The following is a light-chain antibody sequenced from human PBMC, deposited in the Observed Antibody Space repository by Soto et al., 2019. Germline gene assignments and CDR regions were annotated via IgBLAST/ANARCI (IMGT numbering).Light chain of an antibody. CDR1: QGISSY. J-gene: IGKJ4*01. CDR2: AAS. V-gene: IGKV1-9*01. Sequence: DIQLTQSPSFLSASVGDRVTITCRASQGISSYLAGYQQKPGKAPKLLIYAASTLQSGVPSRFSGSGSGTEFTLTISSLQPEDFATYYCQQLNSYPFLTFGGGTKVEIK. CDR3: QQLNSYPFLT.